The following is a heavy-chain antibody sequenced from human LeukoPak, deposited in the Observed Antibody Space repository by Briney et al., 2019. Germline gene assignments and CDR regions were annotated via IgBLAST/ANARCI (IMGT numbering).Heavy chain of an antibody. V-gene: IGHV1-69*02. CDR1: GGTFSSYT. Sequence: SVKVSCKASGGTFSSYTISWVRQAPGQGLEWMGRIIPILGIANYAQKFQGRVTITADKSTSTAYMELSSLRSEDTAVYYCARPYCSSTSCSVNLGYWGQGTLVTVSS. CDR3: ARPYCSSTSCSVNLGY. D-gene: IGHD2-2*01. CDR2: IIPILGIA. J-gene: IGHJ4*02.